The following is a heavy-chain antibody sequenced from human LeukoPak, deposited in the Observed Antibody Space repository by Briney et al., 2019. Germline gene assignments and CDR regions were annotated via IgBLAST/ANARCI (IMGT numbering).Heavy chain of an antibody. D-gene: IGHD3-3*01. CDR2: ISGSGGST. CDR3: ARDPLHYDFWSGRLNWFDP. V-gene: IGHV3-23*01. CDR1: GFTFSSYG. Sequence: GGSLRLSCAASGFTFSSYGMSWVRQAPGKGLEWVSAISGSGGSTYYADSVKGRFTISRDNAKNSLYLQMNSLRAEDTAVYYYARDPLHYDFWSGRLNWFDPWGQGTLVTVSS. J-gene: IGHJ5*02.